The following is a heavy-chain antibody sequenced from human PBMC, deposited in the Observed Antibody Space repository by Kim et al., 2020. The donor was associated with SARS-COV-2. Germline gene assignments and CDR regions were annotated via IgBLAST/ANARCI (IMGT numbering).Heavy chain of an antibody. Sequence: SVKVSCKASGGTFSSYAISWVRQAPGQGLEWMGGIIPIFGTANYAQKFQGRVTITADESTSTAYMELSSLRSEDTAVYYCARCKSYGYFGWFDPWGQGTLVTVSS. J-gene: IGHJ5*02. CDR1: GGTFSSYA. D-gene: IGHD5-18*01. CDR2: IIPIFGTA. V-gene: IGHV1-69*13. CDR3: ARCKSYGYFGWFDP.